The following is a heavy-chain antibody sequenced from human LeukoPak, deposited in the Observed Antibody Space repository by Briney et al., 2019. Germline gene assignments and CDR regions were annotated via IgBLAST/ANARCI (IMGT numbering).Heavy chain of an antibody. CDR1: GFTFSSYG. Sequence: GGSLRLSCAASGFTFSSYGMHWVRQAPGKGLGWVAFIRYDGSNKYYADSVKGRFTISRDNSKNTLYLQMNSLRAEDTAVYYCATGSVRYSASWYSQEGDYWGQGTLVTVSS. D-gene: IGHD6-13*01. J-gene: IGHJ4*02. CDR2: IRYDGSNK. V-gene: IGHV3-30*02. CDR3: ATGSVRYSASWYSQEGDY.